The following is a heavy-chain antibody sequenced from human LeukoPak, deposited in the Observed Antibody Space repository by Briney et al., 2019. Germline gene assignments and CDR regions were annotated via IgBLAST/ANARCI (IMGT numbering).Heavy chain of an antibody. CDR1: GGSISSSIYF. D-gene: IGHD3-10*01. V-gene: IGHV4-39*01. CDR2: IHYSGST. CDR3: ARRPLYYYGSGSHWLDP. Sequence: SETLSLTCTVSGGSISSSIYFWGWIRQPPGKGLEWIGSIHYSGSTYHDPSLKSRVTVSLDTSKNQFSLKLSSVTAADTAVYYCARRPLYYYGSGSHWLDPWGQGTLVTVSS. J-gene: IGHJ5*02.